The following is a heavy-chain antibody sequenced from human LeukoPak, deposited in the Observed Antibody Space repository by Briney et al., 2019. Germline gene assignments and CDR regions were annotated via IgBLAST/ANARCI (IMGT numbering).Heavy chain of an antibody. CDR1: GGSSSSYY. J-gene: IGHJ4*02. Sequence: PSETLSLTCTVSGGSSSSYYWSWIRQPPGKGLEWIGYIYYSGSTNYNPSLKSRVTISVDTSKNQFSLKLSSVTAADTAVYYCARHYYDSSGYYLLAYWGQGTLVTVST. V-gene: IGHV4-59*08. CDR2: IYYSGST. CDR3: ARHYYDSSGYYLLAY. D-gene: IGHD3-22*01.